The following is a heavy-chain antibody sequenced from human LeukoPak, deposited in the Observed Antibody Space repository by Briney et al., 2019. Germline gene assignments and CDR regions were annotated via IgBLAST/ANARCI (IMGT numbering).Heavy chain of an antibody. V-gene: IGHV3-74*01. J-gene: IGHJ4*02. D-gene: IGHD2-2*01. CDR3: ARGYCSSTSCSYFEY. CDR2: INTDGSST. Sequence: GGSLRLSCAASGFTFSSYWMHWVRQAPGKGLVWVSRINTDGSSTSYADSVKGRFTISRDNAKNTLYLQMNSLRAEDTAVYYCARGYCSSTSCSYFEYWGQGTLVTVSS. CDR1: GFTFSSYW.